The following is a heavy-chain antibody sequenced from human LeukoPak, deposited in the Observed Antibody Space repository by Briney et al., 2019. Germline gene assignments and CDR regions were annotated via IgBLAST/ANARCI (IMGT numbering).Heavy chain of an antibody. V-gene: IGHV4-59*10. J-gene: IGHJ3*02. CDR2: IYTSGST. Sequence: SETLSLTCAVYGGSLSGYYWSWVRQPAGKGLGWNWRIYTSGSTNYNPSLKSRVTMSVNTSKNQFSLKLSSVTAADTAVYYCARVLRLLDAFDIWGQGTMVTVSS. CDR1: GGSLSGYY. D-gene: IGHD2-15*01. CDR3: ARVLRLLDAFDI.